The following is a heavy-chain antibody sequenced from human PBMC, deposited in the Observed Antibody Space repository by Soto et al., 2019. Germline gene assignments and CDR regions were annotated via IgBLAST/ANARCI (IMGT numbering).Heavy chain of an antibody. J-gene: IGHJ3*02. CDR1: GGSISSSSYY. D-gene: IGHD2-21*02. CDR2: IYYSGST. V-gene: IGHV4-39*01. Sequence: QLQLQESGPGLVKPSETLSLTCTVSGGSISSSSYYWGWIRQPPGKGLEWIGSIYYSGSTYYNPSLKSRVTISVDTSKNQFSLKLSSVTAADTAVYYCARPEVVVTAIPPAVAFDIWGQGTMVTVSS. CDR3: ARPEVVVTAIPPAVAFDI.